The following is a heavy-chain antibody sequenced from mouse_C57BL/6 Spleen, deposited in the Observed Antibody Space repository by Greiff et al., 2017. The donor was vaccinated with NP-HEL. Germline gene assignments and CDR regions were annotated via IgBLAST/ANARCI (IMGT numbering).Heavy chain of an antibody. D-gene: IGHD2-3*01. CDR1: GYAFSSSW. Sequence: VQLQESGPELVKPGASVKISCKASGYAFSSSWMNWVKQRPGKGLEWIGRIYPGDGDTNYNGKFKGKATLTADKSSSTAYMQLSSLTSEDSAVYFCASYDGYYFYWYFDVWGTGTTVTVSS. CDR3: ASYDGYYFYWYFDV. CDR2: IYPGDGDT. J-gene: IGHJ1*03. V-gene: IGHV1-82*01.